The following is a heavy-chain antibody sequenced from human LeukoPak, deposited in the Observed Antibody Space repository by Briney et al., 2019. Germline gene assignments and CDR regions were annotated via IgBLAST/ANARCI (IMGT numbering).Heavy chain of an antibody. V-gene: IGHV4-34*01. J-gene: IGHJ5*02. CDR3: ASRPWRTIIAAARTKNNWFDP. D-gene: IGHD6-13*01. Sequence: SETLSLTCTVSGGSISSYYWSWIRQPPGKGLEWIGEINHSGSTNYNPSLKSRVTISVDTSKNQFSLKLSSVTAADTAVYYCASRPWRTIIAAARTKNNWFDPWGQGTLVTVSS. CDR2: INHSGST. CDR1: GGSISSYY.